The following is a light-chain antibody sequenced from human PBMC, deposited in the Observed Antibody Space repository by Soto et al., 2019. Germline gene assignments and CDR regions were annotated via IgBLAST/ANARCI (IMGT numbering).Light chain of an antibody. CDR2: WAS. CDR1: QSVLHSSKNKTY. CDR3: QQYYSSPLT. J-gene: IGKJ4*01. Sequence: DIVMTQSPHSLAVSLGERATINCKSSQSVLHSSKNKTYLAWYQQRPGQPPKLLIYWASTRESGVPDRVSGSGSETEFTLTISSLQAEDVAVYYWQQYYSSPLTFGGGTRVEI. V-gene: IGKV4-1*01.